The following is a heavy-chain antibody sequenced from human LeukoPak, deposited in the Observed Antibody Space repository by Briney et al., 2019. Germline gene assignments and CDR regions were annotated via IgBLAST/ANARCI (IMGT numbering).Heavy chain of an antibody. CDR2: TYYRSKWYY. V-gene: IGHV6-1*01. J-gene: IGHJ5*02. CDR3: AGGTYSGYDS. D-gene: IGHD5-12*01. CDR1: GDSVSSNSAA. Sequence: SQTLSLTCAISGDSVSSNSAAWNWIRQSPSRGLEWLGRTYYRSKWYYDYVVSLKSRITIIPDTSKNQFSLQLSSVTPEDRAVYYCAGGTYSGYDSWGQGTLVTVSS.